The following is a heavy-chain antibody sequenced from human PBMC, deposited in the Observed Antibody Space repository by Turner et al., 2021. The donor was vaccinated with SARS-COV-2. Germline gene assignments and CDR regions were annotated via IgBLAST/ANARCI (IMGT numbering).Heavy chain of an antibody. Sequence: QLQLQESGPGLVKPSETLSLTCTVSGGSISSSSYYWCWIRRPPGKGLEWLGSSYYSGSTYYNPSLKSRVTISVDTSKNQFSLKLSSVTAADTAVYYCATEMATISRYYYYGMDVWGQGTTVTVSS. CDR3: ATEMATISRYYYYGMDV. CDR1: GGSISSSSYY. D-gene: IGHD5-12*01. V-gene: IGHV4-39*02. J-gene: IGHJ6*02. CDR2: SYYSGST.